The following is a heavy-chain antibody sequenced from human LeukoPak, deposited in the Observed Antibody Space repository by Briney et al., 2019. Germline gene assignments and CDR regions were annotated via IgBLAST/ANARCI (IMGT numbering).Heavy chain of an antibody. CDR2: IKTDGSLT. V-gene: IGHV3-7*01. CDR1: GFTFSSYW. D-gene: IGHD3-10*02. CDR3: AELGITMIGGV. J-gene: IGHJ6*04. Sequence: GGSLRLSCVASGFTFSSYWMTWVRQAPGKGLEWVANIKTDGSLTYYVDSVKGRFTISRDNAKNSLYLQMNSLRAEDTAVYYCAELGITMIGGVWGKGTTVTISS.